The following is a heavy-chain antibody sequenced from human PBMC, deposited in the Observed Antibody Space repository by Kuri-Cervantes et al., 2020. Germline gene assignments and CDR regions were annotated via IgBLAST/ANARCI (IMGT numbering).Heavy chain of an antibody. CDR1: GGTFSRYG. CDR3: AREGAGISSSSSMDV. V-gene: IGHV1-69*13. D-gene: IGHD6-6*01. Sequence: SVKVSCKASGGTFSRYGINWVRQAPGQGLEWMGGIIPVFGTANYAQKFQGRVTITADESTSTAYMELSSLRSEDTAVYYCAREGAGISSSSSMDVWGKGTTVTVSS. J-gene: IGHJ6*03. CDR2: IIPVFGTA.